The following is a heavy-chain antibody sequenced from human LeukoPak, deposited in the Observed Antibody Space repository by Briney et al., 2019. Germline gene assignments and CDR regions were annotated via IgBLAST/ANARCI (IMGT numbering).Heavy chain of an antibody. V-gene: IGHV3-66*01. J-gene: IGHJ4*02. Sequence: GGSLRLSCAASGFTISSNYMSWVRPAPGKGREWVSVIYSGASAYYADSVKGRSTISRDNSKNTLYLQMNSLRAEDTAVYYCAKDAIRDCSSTSCYIGDYWGQGTLVTVSS. CDR2: IYSGASA. CDR3: AKDAIRDCSSTSCYIGDY. CDR1: GFTISSNY. D-gene: IGHD2-2*02.